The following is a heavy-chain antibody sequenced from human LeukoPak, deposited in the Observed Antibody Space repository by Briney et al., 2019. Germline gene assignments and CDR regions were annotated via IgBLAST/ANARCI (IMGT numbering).Heavy chain of an antibody. D-gene: IGHD2-2*01. CDR3: ASAYCTITICYP. V-gene: IGHV1-2*02. J-gene: IGHJ5*02. Sequence: CAAVTVSFKSSAHTFTVSYVHWVRQAPGQGLAGMGWINPNSGGTKYAPKFQGRITMTRDTSISTANMGLSRLRSDVTAGDYCASAYCTITICYPWGRGTVVTVSS. CDR1: AHTFTVSY. CDR2: INPNSGGT.